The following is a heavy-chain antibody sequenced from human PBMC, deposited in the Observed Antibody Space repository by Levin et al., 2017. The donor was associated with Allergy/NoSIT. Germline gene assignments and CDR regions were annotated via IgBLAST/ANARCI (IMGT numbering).Heavy chain of an antibody. CDR3: AREGLPGSPYFDY. CDR1: GGSISNYY. D-gene: IGHD2-15*01. V-gene: IGHV4-59*01. CDR2: IYYSGST. J-gene: IGHJ4*02. Sequence: SQTLSLTCTVSGGSISNYYWSWIRQPPGKGLEWIGYIYYSGSTNYNPSLKSRVTISVDTSNKQFSLKLRSVTAADTAVYYCAREGLPGSPYFDYWGQGTLVTVSS.